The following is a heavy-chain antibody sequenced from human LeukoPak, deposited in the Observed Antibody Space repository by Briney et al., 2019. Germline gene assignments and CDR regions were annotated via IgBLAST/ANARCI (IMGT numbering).Heavy chain of an antibody. CDR3: ATVFKGSSLQDY. V-gene: IGHV3-74*03. Sequence: QSGGSLRLSCVVSGFTITNNWMYWVRQPPGRGLVWVSRIKNDESTAVYADSVKGRFTISRDNAKNTLYLQVNSLRVEDTAVYYCATVFKGSSLQDYWGQGTLVTVSS. D-gene: IGHD1-26*01. CDR1: GFTITNNW. J-gene: IGHJ4*02. CDR2: IKNDESTA.